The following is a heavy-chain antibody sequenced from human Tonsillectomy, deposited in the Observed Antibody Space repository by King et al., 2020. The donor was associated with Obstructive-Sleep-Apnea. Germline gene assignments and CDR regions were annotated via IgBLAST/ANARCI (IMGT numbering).Heavy chain of an antibody. CDR2: ISNDGANK. D-gene: IGHD6-13*01. Sequence: VQLVESGGGVVQPGRSLRLSCAASGFTFSSYAMHWVRQAPGKGLEWVSVISNDGANKDYADSVKGRFTISRDNFKNILYLQINNLRPEDTAVYYCATLSYSSSWTDYWGQGTLVTVSS. J-gene: IGHJ4*02. CDR3: ATLSYSSSWTDY. CDR1: GFTFSSYA. V-gene: IGHV3-30-3*01.